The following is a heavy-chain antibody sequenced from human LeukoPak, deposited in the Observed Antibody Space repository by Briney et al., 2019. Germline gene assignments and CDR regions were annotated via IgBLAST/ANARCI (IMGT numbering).Heavy chain of an antibody. V-gene: IGHV3-20*04. Sequence: GGSLRLSCATSGFTSVDYGLSWVHRAPGKGLEWLCAINYNGAITDYADSVKGRFTISRDNAKNSLYLRMDSLRAEDTALYYCARDRLGPSFSVSHFDLWGQGTLVTVSS. CDR2: INYNGAIT. CDR1: GFTSVDYG. D-gene: IGHD3-3*02. CDR3: ARDRLGPSFSVSHFDL. J-gene: IGHJ4*02.